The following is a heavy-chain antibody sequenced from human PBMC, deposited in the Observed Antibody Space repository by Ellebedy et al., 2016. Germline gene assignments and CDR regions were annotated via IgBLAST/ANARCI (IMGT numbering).Heavy chain of an antibody. D-gene: IGHD3-3*01. CDR2: LWYDGSHK. V-gene: IGHV3-33*01. Sequence: GGSLRLSCAASGFTFSSYGMHWVRQAPGKGLEWVAVLWYDGSHKYYADSVKGRFTISRDNSKNTLYLQMNSLRAEDTAVYYCARVWYYDFWSGYLRDVWGQGTTVTVSS. CDR3: ARVWYYDFWSGYLRDV. J-gene: IGHJ6*02. CDR1: GFTFSSYG.